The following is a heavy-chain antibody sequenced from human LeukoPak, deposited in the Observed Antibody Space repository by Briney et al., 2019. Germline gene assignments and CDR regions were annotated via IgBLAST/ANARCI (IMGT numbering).Heavy chain of an antibody. J-gene: IGHJ5*02. Sequence: GGSLRLSCAAAGFIFSSYGMHWVRQAPGNGLEWVALIRYDGSEKYYVDSVKGRFTISRDNSKNTLYLQMNSLRAEDTAVYYCAKDKIAVRPGWFDPWGQGTLVTVSS. CDR1: GFIFSSYG. V-gene: IGHV3-30*02. CDR3: AKDKIAVRPGWFDP. D-gene: IGHD6-6*01. CDR2: IRYDGSEK.